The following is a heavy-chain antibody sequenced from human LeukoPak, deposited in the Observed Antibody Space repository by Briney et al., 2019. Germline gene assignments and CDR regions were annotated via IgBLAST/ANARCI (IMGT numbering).Heavy chain of an antibody. CDR2: IYYSGST. J-gene: IGHJ4*02. V-gene: IGHV4-38-2*01. CDR3: ARGLRPITSGFDY. Sequence: PSETLSLTCAVSGYSLSSSYYWGWIRQPPGKGLEWIGSIYYSGSTYYNPSLKSRVTISVDTSKNQFSLKLSSVTAADTAVYYCARGLRPITSGFDYWGQGTLVTVSS. D-gene: IGHD6-25*01. CDR1: GYSLSSSYY.